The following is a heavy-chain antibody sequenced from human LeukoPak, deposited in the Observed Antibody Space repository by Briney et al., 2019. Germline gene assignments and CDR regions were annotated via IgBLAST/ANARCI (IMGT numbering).Heavy chain of an antibody. CDR2: ISYDGSNK. CDR3: ARDGSSGWTWYFDY. CDR1: GFTFSSYA. V-gene: IGHV3-30-3*01. J-gene: IGHJ4*02. Sequence: GGSLRLSCAASGFTFSSYAMHWVRQAPGKGLEWVAVISYDGSNKYYADSVKGRFTISRDNSKNTLYLQMNSLRAEDTAVYYCARDGSSGWTWYFDYWGQGTLVTVST. D-gene: IGHD6-19*01.